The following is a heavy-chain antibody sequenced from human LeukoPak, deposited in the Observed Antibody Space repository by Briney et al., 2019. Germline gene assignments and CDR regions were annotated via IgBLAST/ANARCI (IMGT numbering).Heavy chain of an antibody. V-gene: IGHV4-59*08. J-gene: IGHJ3*02. Sequence: PSETLSLTCTVSGGSISSYYWSWIRQPPGKGLEWIGYIYYSGSTNYNPSLKSRVTISVDTSKNQFSLKLSSVTAADTAVYYCARHRNSGGTDAFDIWGQGTMLTVSS. CDR3: ARHRNSGGTDAFDI. CDR1: GGSISSYY. CDR2: IYYSGST. D-gene: IGHD2-15*01.